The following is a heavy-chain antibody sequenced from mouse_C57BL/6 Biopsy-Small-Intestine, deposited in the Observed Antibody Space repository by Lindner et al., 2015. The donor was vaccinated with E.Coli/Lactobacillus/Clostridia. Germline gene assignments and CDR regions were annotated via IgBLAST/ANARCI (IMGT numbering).Heavy chain of an antibody. V-gene: IGHV1-22*01. J-gene: IGHJ2*01. CDR3: APYGYDFDY. CDR2: INPNNGGT. Sequence: VQLQESGPELVKPGASVKMSCKASGYTFTDYNMHWLKQSHGKSLEWIGYINPNNGGTYYNQKFKGKASLTVNKSSSTAYMELRSLTSEDSAVYYCAPYGYDFDYWGQGTTLTVSS. D-gene: IGHD2-2*01. CDR1: GYTFTDYN.